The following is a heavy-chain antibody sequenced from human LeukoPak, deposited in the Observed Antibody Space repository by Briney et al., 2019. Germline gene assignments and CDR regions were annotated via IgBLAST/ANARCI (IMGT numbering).Heavy chain of an antibody. CDR2: IYYSGST. CDR1: GGSISSYY. V-gene: IGHV4-59*01. Sequence: SETLSLTCTVSGGSISSYYWSWIRQPPGKGLEWIGYIYYSGSTNYNPSLKSRVTISVDTSKNQFSLKLSSVTAADTAVYYCAREWQQQGLDYWGQGTLVTVSS. J-gene: IGHJ4*02. CDR3: AREWQQQGLDY. D-gene: IGHD6-13*01.